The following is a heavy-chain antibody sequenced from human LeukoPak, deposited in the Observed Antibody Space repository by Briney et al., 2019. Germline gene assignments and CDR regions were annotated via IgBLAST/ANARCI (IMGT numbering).Heavy chain of an antibody. CDR2: IKQDGSEK. D-gene: IGHD6-6*01. V-gene: IGHV3-7*01. CDR3: ARSSSSDY. CDR1: GLTFSSYW. Sequence: GGSLRLSCAASGLTFSSYWMSWVRQALGKGLEWVANIKQDGSEKYYVDSVKGRFTISRDNAKNSLYLQMNSLRAEDTAVYYCARSSSSDYWGQGTLVTVSS. J-gene: IGHJ4*02.